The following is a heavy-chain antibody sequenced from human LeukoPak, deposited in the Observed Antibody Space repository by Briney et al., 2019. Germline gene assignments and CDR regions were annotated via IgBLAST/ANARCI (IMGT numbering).Heavy chain of an antibody. D-gene: IGHD6-19*01. J-gene: IGHJ4*02. CDR1: GGSMSPYH. Sequence: SETLSLTCPVSGGSMSPYHWGWIRQPPGKGLEWTGYIYYSGSTNYNPSLKSRVTISVDTSKDQFSLKLSSVTAADTAIYYCARAVSGRFDYWGQGTLVTVSS. V-gene: IGHV4-59*08. CDR2: IYYSGST. CDR3: ARAVSGRFDY.